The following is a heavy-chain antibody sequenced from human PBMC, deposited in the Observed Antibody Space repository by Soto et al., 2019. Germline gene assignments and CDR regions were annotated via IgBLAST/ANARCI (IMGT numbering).Heavy chain of an antibody. CDR1: GFTFRSYA. CDR2: IIGSGIST. CDR3: AKEPVGPDWYFDL. J-gene: IGHJ2*01. V-gene: IGHV3-23*01. Sequence: DVQLLESGGGLVQPGGSLRLSCAASGFTFRSYAMSWVRQAPGKGLEWVSGIIGSGISTHYADSVKGRFTVSRDNSKNTVYLQMNSLRAEDTAVYNCAKEPVGPDWYFDLWGRGTLVTVSS.